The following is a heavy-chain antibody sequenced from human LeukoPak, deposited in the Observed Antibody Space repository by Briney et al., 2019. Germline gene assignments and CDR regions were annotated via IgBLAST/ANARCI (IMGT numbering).Heavy chain of an antibody. V-gene: IGHV4-59*01. CDR3: ARHTQVAASSFDY. D-gene: IGHD2-15*01. Sequence: PSETLSLTCTVSGGSISSYYWSWIRQPPGKGLEWIGYIYYSGSTNYNPSLKSRVTISVDTSKNQFSLKLSSVTAADTAVYYCARHTQVAASSFDYWGRGTLVTVSS. CDR1: GGSISSYY. CDR2: IYYSGST. J-gene: IGHJ4*02.